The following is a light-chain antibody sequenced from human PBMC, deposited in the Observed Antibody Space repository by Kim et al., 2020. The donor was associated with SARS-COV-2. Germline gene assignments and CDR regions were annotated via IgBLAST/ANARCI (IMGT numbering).Light chain of an antibody. CDR3: QQLNYSPIT. CDR1: LCFNSY. Sequence: SVGNSVTTPRPANLCFNSYLTCYHPQPAHVPKLLIYAASTFQSGVPLMFSGSGSGTDFTLTISSLPPEDFAAYYCQQLNYSPITFGQGIRLEIK. V-gene: IGKV1-9*01. J-gene: IGKJ5*01. CDR2: AAS.